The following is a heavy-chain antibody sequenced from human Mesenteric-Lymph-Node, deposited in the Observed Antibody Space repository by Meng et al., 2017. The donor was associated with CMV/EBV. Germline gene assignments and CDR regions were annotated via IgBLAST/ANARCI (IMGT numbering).Heavy chain of an antibody. J-gene: IGHJ4*02. CDR1: GGYVSSGSYY. D-gene: IGHD6-19*01. Sequence: CTVSGGYVSSGSYYWSWIRQPPGKGLEWIGEINHSGSTNYNPSLKSRVTISVDTSKNQFSLKLSSVTAADTAVYYCARASGWYACDYWGQGILVTVSS. V-gene: IGHV4-34*01. CDR2: INHSGST. CDR3: ARASGWYACDY.